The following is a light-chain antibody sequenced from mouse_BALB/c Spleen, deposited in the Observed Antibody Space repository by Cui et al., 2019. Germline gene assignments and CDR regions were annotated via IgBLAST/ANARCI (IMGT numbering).Light chain of an antibody. Sequence: IVLTQSPAIMSASPGEKVTMTCSASSSVSYMYWYQQKPGSSPRLLIYDTSNLASGVPVRFSGSASGTSYSLTISRMEAEDAATYYGQQWSSYPRTFGGGTKLEIK. CDR2: DTS. CDR1: SSVSY. CDR3: QQWSSYPRT. V-gene: IGKV4-55*01. J-gene: IGKJ1*01.